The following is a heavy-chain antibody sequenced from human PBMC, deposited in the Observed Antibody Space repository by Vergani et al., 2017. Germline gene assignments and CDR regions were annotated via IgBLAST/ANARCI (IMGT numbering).Heavy chain of an antibody. CDR3: ARDHEDNIRVHYYGMDV. CDR2: ISSSSSYI. Sequence: EVQLVESGGGLVKPGGSLRLSCAASGFTFSSYSMNWVRQAPGKGLEWVSSISSSSSYIYYADSVKGRFTISRDNAKNSPYLQMNSLRAEDTAVYYCARDHEDNIRVHYYGMDVWGQGTTVTVSS. V-gene: IGHV3-21*01. J-gene: IGHJ6*02. D-gene: IGHD2/OR15-2a*01. CDR1: GFTFSSYS.